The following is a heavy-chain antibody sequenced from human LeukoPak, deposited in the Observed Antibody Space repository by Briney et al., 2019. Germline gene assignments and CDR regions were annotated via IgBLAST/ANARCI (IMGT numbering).Heavy chain of an antibody. CDR1: GGSISSYY. CDR2: IFVSEST. J-gene: IGHJ4*02. CDR3: ARTTAAATFDY. Sequence: SETLSLTCTVSGGSISSYYWSWIRQPAGKGLEWTGRIFVSESTNYNPSLKSRVTMSVDTSKNQFSLKLSSVTAADTAVYYCARTTAAATFDYWGQGTLVTVSS. D-gene: IGHD6-13*01. V-gene: IGHV4-4*07.